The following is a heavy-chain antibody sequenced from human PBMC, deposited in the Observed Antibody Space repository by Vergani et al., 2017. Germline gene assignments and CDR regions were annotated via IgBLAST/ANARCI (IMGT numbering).Heavy chain of an antibody. V-gene: IGHV4-30-2*01. J-gene: IGHJ4*02. D-gene: IGHD6-13*01. Sequence: QLQLQESGSGLVKPSQTLSLTCAVSGGSISSGGYSWSWIRQPPGKGLEWIGYIYHSGSTYYNPSLKSRVTISVDRSKNQFSLKLSSVTAADTAVYYCARGQLREPNKLSGTVFDYWGQGTLVTVSS. CDR3: ARGQLREPNKLSGTVFDY. CDR2: IYHSGST. CDR1: GGSISSGGYS.